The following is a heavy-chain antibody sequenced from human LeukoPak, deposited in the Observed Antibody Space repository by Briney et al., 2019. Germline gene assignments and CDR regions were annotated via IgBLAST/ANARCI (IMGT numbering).Heavy chain of an antibody. J-gene: IGHJ3*02. CDR1: GGSISSYY. V-gene: IGHV4-59*08. CDR2: IYYSGST. Sequence: PSETLSLTCTVSGGSISSYYWSWIRQPPGKGLEWIGYIYYSGSTNYNPSLKSRVTISVDTSKNQFSLKLSSVTAADTAVYYCASTLYIGSPDAFDIWGQGTMVTVSS. D-gene: IGHD1-26*01. CDR3: ASTLYIGSPDAFDI.